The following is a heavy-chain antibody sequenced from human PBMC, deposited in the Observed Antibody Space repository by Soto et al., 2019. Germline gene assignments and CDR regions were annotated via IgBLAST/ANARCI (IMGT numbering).Heavy chain of an antibody. D-gene: IGHD6-13*01. CDR3: ASYSSSWSPGDYYYGMDV. CDR2: IIPIFGTA. CDR1: GGTFSSYA. Sequence: ASVKVSCKASGGTFSSYAISWVRQAPGQGLEWMGGIIPIFGTANYAQKFQGRVTITADESTSTAYMELSSLRSEDTAVYYCASYSSSWSPGDYYYGMDVWGQGTTVTVSS. V-gene: IGHV1-69*13. J-gene: IGHJ6*02.